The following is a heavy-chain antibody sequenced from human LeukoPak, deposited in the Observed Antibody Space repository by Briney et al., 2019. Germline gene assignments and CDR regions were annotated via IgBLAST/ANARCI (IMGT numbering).Heavy chain of an antibody. V-gene: IGHV1-69*05. CDR1: GGTFSNYA. J-gene: IGHJ6*03. CDR3: ARGHYDILTGSGYYYYYMGV. Sequence: ASVKVSCKASGGTFSNYAISWVRQAPGQGLEWMGGIIPIFGTANYAQKFQGRVTITTDESTSTAYMELSSLRSEDTAVYYCARGHYDILTGSGYYYYYMGVWGKGTTVTVSS. CDR2: IIPIFGTA. D-gene: IGHD3-9*01.